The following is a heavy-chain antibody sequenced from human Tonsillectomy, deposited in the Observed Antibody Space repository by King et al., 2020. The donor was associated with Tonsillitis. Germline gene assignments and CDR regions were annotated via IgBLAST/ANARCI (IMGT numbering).Heavy chain of an antibody. CDR1: GFTFSSYS. D-gene: IGHD3-22*01. CDR3: ARDSPYYYDSSAGRLDY. J-gene: IGHJ4*02. CDR2: ISSSSSTI. V-gene: IGHV3-48*01. Sequence: QLVQSGGGLVQPGGSLRLSCAASGFTFSSYSMNWVRQAPGKGLEWVSYISSSSSTIYYADSVKGRFTISRDNAKNSLYLQMNSLGPEATAVYYCARDSPYYYDSSAGRLDYWGQGTLVTVSS.